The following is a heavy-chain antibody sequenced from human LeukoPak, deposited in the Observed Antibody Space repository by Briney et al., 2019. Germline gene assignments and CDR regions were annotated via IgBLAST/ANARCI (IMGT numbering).Heavy chain of an antibody. CDR3: ATDYAFGLRFLEWPYYMDV. J-gene: IGHJ6*03. CDR2: VDPEDGET. V-gene: IGHV1-69-2*01. D-gene: IGHD3-3*01. Sequence: ASVKISCKVSGYTFTDYYMHWVQQAPGKGLEWMGLVDPEDGETIYAEKFQGRVTITADTSTDTAYMELSSLRSEDTAVYYCATDYAFGLRFLEWPYYMDVRGKGTTVTVSS. CDR1: GYTFTDYY.